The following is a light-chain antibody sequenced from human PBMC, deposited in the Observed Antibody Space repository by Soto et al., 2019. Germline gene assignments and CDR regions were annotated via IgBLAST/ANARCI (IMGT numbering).Light chain of an antibody. CDR3: QQRISWPLT. J-gene: IGKJ4*01. CDR2: DAS. CDR1: QSVNGL. V-gene: IGKV3-11*01. Sequence: EIMLKQSPATLSLSPGERATLSCRASQSVNGLLGRYQQKPGQAPRLLISDASKRATGIPARFSGSGFETDFTLTISSLEPEDFAVYYCQQRISWPLTFGGGTKVDIK.